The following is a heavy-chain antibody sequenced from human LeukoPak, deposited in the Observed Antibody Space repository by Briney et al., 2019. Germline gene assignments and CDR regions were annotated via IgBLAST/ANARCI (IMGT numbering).Heavy chain of an antibody. CDR3: ARAPYYGHYYGSGSPRGAFDI. CDR1: GYSISNGYY. V-gene: IGHV4-61*01. Sequence: NASETLSLTCTVSGYSISNGYYWGWIRQPPGKGLEWIGYIYYSGSTNYNPSLKSRVTISVDTSKNQFSLKLSSVTAADTAVYYCARAPYYGHYYGSGSPRGAFDIWGQGTMVTVSS. J-gene: IGHJ3*02. CDR2: IYYSGST. D-gene: IGHD3-10*01.